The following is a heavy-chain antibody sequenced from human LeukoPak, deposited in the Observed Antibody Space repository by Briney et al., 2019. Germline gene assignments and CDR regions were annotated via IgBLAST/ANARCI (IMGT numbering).Heavy chain of an antibody. V-gene: IGHV4-4*07. D-gene: IGHD1-26*01. CDR1: GGSISTFY. Sequence: SETLSLTCTVSGGSISTFYWSWIRQPAGQGLEWIGRIFTSGSTNYNPSLKRRVTMSVDTSKNQFSLKLGSVTAADTAVYYCARVRGGSSAGSYYYHYMDVWGKGTTVTISS. J-gene: IGHJ6*03. CDR3: ARVRGGSSAGSYYYHYMDV. CDR2: IFTSGST.